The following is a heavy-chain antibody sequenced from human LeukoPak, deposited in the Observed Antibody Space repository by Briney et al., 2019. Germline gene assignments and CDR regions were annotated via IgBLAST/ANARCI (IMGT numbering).Heavy chain of an antibody. Sequence: PGGSLRISCAASGFTFGSYGMHWVRQAPGKGLEWVAVIWYDGSKKYYADSVKGRFTISRDNSKNTLYLQMNSLRAEDTAVYYCARLSGSFLDYWGQGTLVTVSS. CDR3: ARLSGSFLDY. J-gene: IGHJ4*02. CDR2: IWYDGSKK. CDR1: GFTFGSYG. D-gene: IGHD1-26*01. V-gene: IGHV3-33*01.